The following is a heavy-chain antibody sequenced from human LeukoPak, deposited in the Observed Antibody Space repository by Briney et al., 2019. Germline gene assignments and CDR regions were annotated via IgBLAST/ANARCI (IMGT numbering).Heavy chain of an antibody. CDR2: ISPSGGST. CDR1: GFTFSGYA. J-gene: IGHJ4*02. D-gene: IGHD3-10*01. V-gene: IGHV3-23*01. Sequence: PGGSLRLSCAASGFTFSGYAMSWVRQAPGKGLEWVSTISPSGGSTYFADSVKGRFTISRDNSRSTLYLQMNSLRPEDTAIYYCVREGYYGSGSPPSLYFDYWGQGTLVTVSS. CDR3: VREGYYGSGSPPSLYFDY.